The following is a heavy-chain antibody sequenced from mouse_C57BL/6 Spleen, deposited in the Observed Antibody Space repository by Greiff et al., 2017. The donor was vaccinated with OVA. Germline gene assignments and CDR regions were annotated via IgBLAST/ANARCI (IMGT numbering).Heavy chain of an antibody. CDR2: INPSNGGT. J-gene: IGHJ2*01. CDR1: GYTFTSYW. Sequence: QVHVKQPGTELVKPGASVKLSCKASGYTFTSYWMHWVKQRPGQGLEWIGNINPSNGGTNYNEKFKSKATLTVDKSSSTAYMQLSSLTSEDSAVYYCASGKTAQVSYFDYWGQGTTLTVSS. CDR3: ASGKTAQVSYFDY. V-gene: IGHV1-53*01. D-gene: IGHD3-2*02.